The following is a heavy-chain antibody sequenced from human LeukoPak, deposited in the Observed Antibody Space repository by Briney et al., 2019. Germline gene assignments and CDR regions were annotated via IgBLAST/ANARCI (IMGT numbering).Heavy chain of an antibody. CDR3: ARAAKSSRYDSSGYYSAFDY. V-gene: IGHV1-69*13. CDR1: GGTCSSYA. CDR2: IIPIFGTA. Sequence: ASVKVSCKASGGTCSSYAISWVRQAPGQGLEWMGGIIPIFGTANYAQKFQDRVTITADESTSTAYMELTSLRSEDTAVYYCARAAKSSRYDSSGYYSAFDYWGQGTLVTVSS. J-gene: IGHJ4*02. D-gene: IGHD3-22*01.